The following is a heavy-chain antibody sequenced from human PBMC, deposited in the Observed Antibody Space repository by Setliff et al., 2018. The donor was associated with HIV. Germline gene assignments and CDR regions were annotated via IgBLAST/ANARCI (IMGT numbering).Heavy chain of an antibody. J-gene: IGHJ3*01. CDR1: GYTFTAYY. V-gene: IGHV1-2*06. CDR3: AKQGYSDSLYAFDV. D-gene: IGHD1-26*01. CDR2: IHPNTGST. Sequence: VASVKVSCKTSGYTFTAYYIYWVRRAPGHGLELMGRIHPNTGSTNYLQEFQGRVTITRDTSMSTVYMALTGLTSDDTAVYYCAKQGYSDSLYAFDVWGQGTMVTVSS.